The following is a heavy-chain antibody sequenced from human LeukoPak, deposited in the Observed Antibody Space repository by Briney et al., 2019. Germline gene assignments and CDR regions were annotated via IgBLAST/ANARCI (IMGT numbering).Heavy chain of an antibody. Sequence: GGSLRLSCAASGFTFSDYSMNWVRQAPGMGLEWVSSISGSSSCIFYADSGKGRFTISRDNAKNSLSLQMNSLRVEDTAIYYCARWSCTTVTEYCAFDIWGQGTMVTVSS. CDR1: GFTFSDYS. J-gene: IGHJ3*02. CDR2: ISGSSSCI. CDR3: ARWSCTTVTEYCAFDI. V-gene: IGHV3-21*01. D-gene: IGHD4-11*01.